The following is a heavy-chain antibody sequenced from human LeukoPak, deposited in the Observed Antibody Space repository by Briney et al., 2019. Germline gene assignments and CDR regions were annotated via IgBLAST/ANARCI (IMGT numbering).Heavy chain of an antibody. D-gene: IGHD6-19*01. J-gene: IGHJ4*02. CDR3: ARDSEGIAVAGTFDY. CDR2: IYTSGST. V-gene: IGHV4-4*07. Sequence: SETLSLTCTVSGGSISSYYWSWIRQPAGKGLEWIGRIYTSGSTNYNPSLKSRVAMSVDTSKNQFSLKLSSVTAADTAVYYCARDSEGIAVAGTFDYWGQGTLVTVSS. CDR1: GGSISSYY.